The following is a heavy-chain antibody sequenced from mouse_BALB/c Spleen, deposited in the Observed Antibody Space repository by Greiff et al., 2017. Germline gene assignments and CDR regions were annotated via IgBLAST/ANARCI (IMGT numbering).Heavy chain of an antibody. J-gene: IGHJ3*01. Sequence: DVKLVESGGGLVKPGGSLKLSCAASGFTFSSYAMSWVRQTPEKRLEWVASISSGGSTYYPDSVKGRFTISRDNARNILYLQMSSLRSEDTAMYYCARGPGSAWFAYWGQGTLVTVSA. V-gene: IGHV5-6-5*01. CDR3: ARGPGSAWFAY. D-gene: IGHD1-1*01. CDR1: GFTFSSYA. CDR2: ISSGGST.